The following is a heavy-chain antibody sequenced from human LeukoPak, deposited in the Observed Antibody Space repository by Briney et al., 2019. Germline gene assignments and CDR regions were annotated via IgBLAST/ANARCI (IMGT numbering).Heavy chain of an antibody. V-gene: IGHV3-11*03. J-gene: IGHJ4*02. CDR1: GFTFRDYY. CDR3: ARCQYNSSPDC. CDR2: ISSKSDYT. D-gene: IGHD6-19*01. Sequence: GGSLRLSCAASGFTFRDYYMSWIRQAPGKGLEWVSYISSKSDYTNYADSVKGRFTISRDNAKNSLYLQMNSLRAEDTAVYYCARCQYNSSPDCWGQGTLVTASS.